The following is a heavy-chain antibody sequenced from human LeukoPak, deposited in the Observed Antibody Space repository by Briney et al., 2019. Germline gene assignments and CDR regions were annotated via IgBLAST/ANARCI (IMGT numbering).Heavy chain of an antibody. CDR3: ARDGVGATVDC. CDR1: GGSISSSSYY. D-gene: IGHD1-26*01. CDR2: IYYSGST. V-gene: IGHV4-39*07. J-gene: IGHJ4*02. Sequence: PSETLSLTCTVSGGSISSSSYYWGWIRQPPGKGLEWIGSIYYSGSTYYNPSLKSRVTISVDTSKNQFSLKLSSVTAADTAVYYCARDGVGATVDCWGQGTLVTVSS.